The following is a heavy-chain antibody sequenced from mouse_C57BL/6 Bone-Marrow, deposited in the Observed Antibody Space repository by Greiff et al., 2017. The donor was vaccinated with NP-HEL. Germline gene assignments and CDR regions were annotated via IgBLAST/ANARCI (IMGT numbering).Heavy chain of an antibody. J-gene: IGHJ2*01. CDR3: ARERTVVPIDY. CDR1: GYTFTSYW. Sequence: VQLQQPGAELVKPGASVKLSCKASGYTFTSYWMQWVKQRPGQGLEWIGEIDPSDSYTNYNQKFKGKATLTVDTSSSTAYMQLSSLTSEDSAVYYCARERTVVPIDYWGQGTTLTVSS. D-gene: IGHD1-1*01. CDR2: IDPSDSYT. V-gene: IGHV1-50*01.